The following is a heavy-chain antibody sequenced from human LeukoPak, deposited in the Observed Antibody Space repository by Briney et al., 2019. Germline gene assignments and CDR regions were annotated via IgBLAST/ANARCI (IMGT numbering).Heavy chain of an antibody. Sequence: GSLRLSCAASGFTFSSYAMTWVRQAPGKGLEWVGFVYHSGRTKYNPSLKSRVTISIDTSKNQVSLKLRSVTAADTAMYFCVREASTSYYDSSGYYRQTETFDVWGQGTMVTVSS. CDR2: VYHSGRT. CDR3: VREASTSYYDSSGYYRQTETFDV. D-gene: IGHD3-22*01. V-gene: IGHV4-59*01. J-gene: IGHJ3*01. CDR1: GFTFSSYA.